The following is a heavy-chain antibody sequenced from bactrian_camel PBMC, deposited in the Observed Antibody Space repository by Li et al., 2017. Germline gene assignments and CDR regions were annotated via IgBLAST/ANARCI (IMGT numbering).Heavy chain of an antibody. Sequence: HVQLVESGGGSVEAGGSQRLSCVVTDDANEFEWIGWFRPDDKGERVGVAVIDRDGRTGYLDSVKDRFTISRDGTKNTLYLQMNDLKPEDTAMYICAADGWWFERTSYNVWGQGTQVTVS. V-gene: IGHV3S53*01. CDR3: AADGWWFERTSYNV. D-gene: IGHD2*01. CDR1: DDANEFEW. CDR2: IDRDGRT. J-gene: IGHJ4*01.